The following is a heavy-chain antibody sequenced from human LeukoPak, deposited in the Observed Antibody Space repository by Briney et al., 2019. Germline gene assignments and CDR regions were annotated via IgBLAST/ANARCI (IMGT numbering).Heavy chain of an antibody. CDR1: GVTFSSYS. CDR3: ARDHPAVDY. Sequence: GGSLRLSCAASGVTFSSYSMNWVRQAPGKGLEWVSYISSSSGTTYYADSVKGRFTISRDNAKNSLYLQMNSLRAEDTAVYYGARDHPAVDYWGREPWSPSPQ. CDR2: ISSSSGTT. J-gene: IGHJ4*02. V-gene: IGHV3-48*01.